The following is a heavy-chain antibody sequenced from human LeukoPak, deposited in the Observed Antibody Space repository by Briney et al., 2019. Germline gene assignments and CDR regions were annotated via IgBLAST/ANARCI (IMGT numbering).Heavy chain of an antibody. Sequence: GGSLRLSCAVSGLTFSDYRMIWVRQAPEKRLEWVAVTAGADDVIQYADSVKGRFTISRDNAKNTLYLQMNSLRAEDTAVYYCARERTSGWDAFDFWGQGTLVTVSS. V-gene: IGHV3-21*01. CDR3: ARERTSGWDAFDF. CDR2: TAGADDVI. CDR1: GLTFSDYR. J-gene: IGHJ4*02. D-gene: IGHD6-19*01.